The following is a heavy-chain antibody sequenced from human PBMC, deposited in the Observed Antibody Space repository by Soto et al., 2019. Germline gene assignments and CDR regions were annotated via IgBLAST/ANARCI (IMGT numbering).Heavy chain of an antibody. Sequence: GGSLRLSCAASGFTFSSYAMSWVRQAPGKGLEWVSAISGSGGSTYYADSVKGRFTISRDNSKNTRYLQMNSLRAEDTAVEYCAKDRAWELLAPLIYYYYGMDVWGQGTTVTVSS. CDR1: GFTFSSYA. J-gene: IGHJ6*02. CDR3: AKDRAWELLAPLIYYYYGMDV. D-gene: IGHD1-26*01. CDR2: ISGSGGST. V-gene: IGHV3-23*01.